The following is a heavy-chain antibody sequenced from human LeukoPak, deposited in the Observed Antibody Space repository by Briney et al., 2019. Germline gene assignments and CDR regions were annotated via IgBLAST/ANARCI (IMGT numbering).Heavy chain of an antibody. D-gene: IGHD5-24*01. CDR3: ARDSGWLPYYFDY. J-gene: IGHJ4*02. CDR1: GFTFSSFY. V-gene: IGHV3-7*01. CDR2: IDKDGSEK. Sequence: GGSLRLSCAASGFTFSSFYMNWIRQAPGKGLEWVATIDKDGSEKYYVDSVKGRFTISRDNAKNSLYLQMNSLRAEDTAVYYCARDSGWLPYYFDYWGQGTLVTVSS.